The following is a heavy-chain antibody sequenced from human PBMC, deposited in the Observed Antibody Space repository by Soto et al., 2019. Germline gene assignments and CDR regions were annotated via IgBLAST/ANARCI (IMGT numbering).Heavy chain of an antibody. CDR3: ARDSSHYYGMDV. J-gene: IGHJ6*02. CDR2: TIPTFGTA. CDR1: GGTFSSYA. V-gene: IGHV1-69*01. Sequence: QVQLVQSGAEVKKPGSSVTVSCKASGGTFSSYAISWVRQAPGQGLEWMGGTIPTFGTANYAQKFQGRVTITADESRSTGYMELSSLRSEDTAVYYCARDSSHYYGMDVWGQGTTVTVSS.